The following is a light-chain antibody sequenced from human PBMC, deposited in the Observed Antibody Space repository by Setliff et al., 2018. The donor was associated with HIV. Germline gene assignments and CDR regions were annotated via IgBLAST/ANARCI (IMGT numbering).Light chain of an antibody. CDR3: MSYTSSSTLV. CDR2: DVS. V-gene: IGLV2-11*01. J-gene: IGLJ1*01. Sequence: QSALAQPRSVSGSPGQSVTISSTGTSRDIGAYNYVSWYQQHPDKAPKLIIYDVSRRPSGVPDRFSGSKSGNTASLTISGLQAEDEAYYYCMSYTSSSTLVFGTGTKVTVL. CDR1: SRDIGAYNY.